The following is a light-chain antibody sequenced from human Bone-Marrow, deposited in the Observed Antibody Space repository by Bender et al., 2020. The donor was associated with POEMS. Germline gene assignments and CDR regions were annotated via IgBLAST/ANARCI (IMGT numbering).Light chain of an antibody. Sequence: QTVVTQEPSLSVSPGGTVTLTCGLRPGSVSTSSYPSWYQQTPGQPPRTLIYNTDSRSPGVPARFSGSILGDTAALTITGAQADDECVYYCVLYMGSGISVFGGGTKLTVV. CDR1: PGSVSTSSY. CDR2: NTD. V-gene: IGLV8-61*01. J-gene: IGLJ3*02. CDR3: VLYMGSGISV.